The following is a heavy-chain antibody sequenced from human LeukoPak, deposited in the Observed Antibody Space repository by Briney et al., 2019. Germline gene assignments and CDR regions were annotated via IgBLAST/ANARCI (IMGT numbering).Heavy chain of an antibody. CDR1: GFTFSGYT. CDR3: ARDLLVATTVDY. V-gene: IGHV3-21*01. CDR2: ISNSGTYI. D-gene: IGHD5-12*01. Sequence: GGSLRLSCAASGFTFSGYTMTWVRQAPGKGLEWVSSISNSGTYIYYADSVKGRFTISRDNVQNSLSLQLNSLRAEDTAVYYCARDLLVATTVDYWGQGTLVTVSS. J-gene: IGHJ4*02.